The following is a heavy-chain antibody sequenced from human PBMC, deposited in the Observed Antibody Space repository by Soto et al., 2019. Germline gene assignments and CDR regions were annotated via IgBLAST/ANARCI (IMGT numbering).Heavy chain of an antibody. Sequence: QVQLQESGPGLVKPSQTLSLTCTVSGGSISTGYYWSWIRQPPGKGLEWIGYIYYSGSTYYNPSLKDRVSISVDTSKYQFSLNLYSVTAADTAVYFCARAPYRGANSRDAFDIWGQGTTVTVSS. CDR3: ARAPYRGANSRDAFDI. CDR1: GGSISTGYY. D-gene: IGHD7-27*01. J-gene: IGHJ3*02. CDR2: IYYSGST. V-gene: IGHV4-30-4*01.